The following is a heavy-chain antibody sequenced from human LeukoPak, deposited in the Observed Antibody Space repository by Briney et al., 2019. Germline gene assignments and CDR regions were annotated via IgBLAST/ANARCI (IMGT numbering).Heavy chain of an antibody. CDR3: ASVVVPAANHNFDY. CDR1: GGTFSSYA. Sequence: HWASVKVSCKASGGTFSSYAISWVRQAPGQGLEWMGRIIPILGIANYAQKFQGRVTITADKSTSTAYMELSSLRSEDTAVYYCASVVVPAANHNFDYWGQGTLVTVS. CDR2: IIPILGIA. V-gene: IGHV1-69*04. J-gene: IGHJ4*02. D-gene: IGHD2-2*01.